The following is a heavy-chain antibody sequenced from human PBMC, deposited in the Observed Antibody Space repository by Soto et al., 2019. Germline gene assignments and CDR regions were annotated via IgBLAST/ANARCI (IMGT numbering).Heavy chain of an antibody. Sequence: GGSLRLSCAASGFTFSSYAMSGVRQAPGEGLECVSAISGSGGSTYYADSVKGRFTISRDNSKNTLYLQMNSLRAEDTAVYYCANVIVLMVYATPRGVDVWGQGTTVTVSS. CDR3: ANVIVLMVYATPRGVDV. CDR2: ISGSGGST. J-gene: IGHJ6*02. V-gene: IGHV3-23*01. CDR1: GFTFSSYA. D-gene: IGHD2-8*01.